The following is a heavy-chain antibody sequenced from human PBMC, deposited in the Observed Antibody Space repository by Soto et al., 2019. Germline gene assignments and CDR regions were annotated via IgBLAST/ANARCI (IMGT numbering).Heavy chain of an antibody. V-gene: IGHV5-51*01. CDR1: GYSFTNYW. CDR2: IYPGDFNI. J-gene: IGHJ4*02. D-gene: IGHD2-2*01. Sequence: PGESLKISCKASGYSFTNYWIGWVRQMPGKGPEWMGIIYPGDFNIRYSPSFQGQVTISADKSISTAYLQWRSLKVSDTAMYFCARHMAVPHAGAYDFWGQGTLVTVSS. CDR3: ARHMAVPHAGAYDF.